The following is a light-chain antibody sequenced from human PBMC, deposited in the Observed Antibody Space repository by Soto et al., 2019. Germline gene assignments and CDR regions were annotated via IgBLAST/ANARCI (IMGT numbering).Light chain of an antibody. J-gene: IGKJ4*01. CDR2: GAS. CDR3: HQYGSSPLT. Sequence: EIVLTQSPGTLSLSPGKRATLSCRASQGVTTSYLAWYQKKPGQAPRLLIYGASSRATGIPDRFSGSGSGTDFTLTISRLEPEDFAMYYCHQYGSSPLTFGGGTKVEIK. CDR1: QGVTTSY. V-gene: IGKV3-20*01.